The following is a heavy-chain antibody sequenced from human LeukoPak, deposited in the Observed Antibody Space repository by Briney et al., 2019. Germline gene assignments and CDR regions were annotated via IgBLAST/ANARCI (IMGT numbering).Heavy chain of an antibody. D-gene: IGHD3-10*01. CDR2: VSSTGSGT. J-gene: IGHJ5*02. CDR3: AKDGPLLWFGPTDA. CDR1: GFTFSTSG. Sequence: TGGSLRLSCVASGFTFSTSGMCWVRQAPGKGLEWVAAVSSTGSGTYYPDSLKGRFIISRDNSQNTVFLQMNSLTPEDSAFYFCAKDGPLLWFGPTDAWGQGILVTVSS. V-gene: IGHV3-23*01.